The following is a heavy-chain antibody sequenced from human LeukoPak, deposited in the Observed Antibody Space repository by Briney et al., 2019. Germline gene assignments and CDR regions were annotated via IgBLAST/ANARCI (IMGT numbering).Heavy chain of an antibody. D-gene: IGHD6-13*01. Sequence: PSETLSLTCTVSGGSISSYYWSWIRQPPGKGLEWIGYIYYSGSTNYNPTLKSRVTISVDTSKNQFSLKLSSVTAADTAVYYCARDKTLSWYTDAFDIWGQGTMVTVSS. J-gene: IGHJ3*02. CDR3: ARDKTLSWYTDAFDI. CDR1: GGSISSYY. V-gene: IGHV4-59*01. CDR2: IYYSGST.